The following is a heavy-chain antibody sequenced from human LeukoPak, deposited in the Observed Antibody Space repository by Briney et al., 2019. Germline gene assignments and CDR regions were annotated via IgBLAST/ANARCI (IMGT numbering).Heavy chain of an antibody. Sequence: ASVKVSCKASGGTFSSYAISWVRQAPGQGLEWMGGTIPIFGTANYAQKFQGRVTITADESTSTAYMGLSSLRSEDTAVYYCARSYNWNGGNAFDIWGQGTMVTVSS. J-gene: IGHJ3*02. CDR2: TIPIFGTA. V-gene: IGHV1-69*13. CDR1: GGTFSSYA. CDR3: ARSYNWNGGNAFDI. D-gene: IGHD1-1*01.